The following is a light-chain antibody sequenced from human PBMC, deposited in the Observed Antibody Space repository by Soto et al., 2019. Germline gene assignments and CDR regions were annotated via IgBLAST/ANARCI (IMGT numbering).Light chain of an antibody. V-gene: IGLV2-14*01. CDR1: SSDVGHYNY. Sequence: QSALTQPASMSGSPGQSITISCTGTSSDVGHYNYVSWYQQHPGTAPKLIIFEVSNRPSGVSSRFSGSKSGNTASLTISGLRAEDEAAYYCSSYTSTGSYVFGTGTQLTVL. J-gene: IGLJ1*01. CDR2: EVS. CDR3: SSYTSTGSYV.